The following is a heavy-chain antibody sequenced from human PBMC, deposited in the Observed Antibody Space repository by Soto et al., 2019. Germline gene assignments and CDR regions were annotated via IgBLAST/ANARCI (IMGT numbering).Heavy chain of an antibody. Sequence: QVQLVESGGGVVQPGRSLRLSCAASGFTFSSYGMHWVRQAPGKGLEWVAVIWYDGSNKYYADSVKGRFTISRDNSKNTLYLQMNSLRAEDTAVYYCARGSMDYYYSSGYFPAHFDYWGQGTLVTVSS. J-gene: IGHJ4*02. V-gene: IGHV3-33*01. CDR3: ARGSMDYYYSSGYFPAHFDY. CDR2: IWYDGSNK. CDR1: GFTFSSYG. D-gene: IGHD3-22*01.